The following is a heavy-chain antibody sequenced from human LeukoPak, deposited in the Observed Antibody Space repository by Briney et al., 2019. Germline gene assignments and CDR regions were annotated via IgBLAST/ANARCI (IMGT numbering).Heavy chain of an antibody. V-gene: IGHV4-39*07. Sequence: SETLSLTCTVSGGSISSSSYYWGWIRQPPGKGLEWIGSIYYSGSTYYNPSLKSRVTISVDTSKNQFSLKLSSVTAADTAVYYCARDHEYCSGGSCYWTNHYYYYYMDVWGKGTTVTVSS. CDR1: GGSISSSSYY. CDR2: IYYSGST. J-gene: IGHJ6*03. CDR3: ARDHEYCSGGSCYWTNHYYYYYMDV. D-gene: IGHD2-15*01.